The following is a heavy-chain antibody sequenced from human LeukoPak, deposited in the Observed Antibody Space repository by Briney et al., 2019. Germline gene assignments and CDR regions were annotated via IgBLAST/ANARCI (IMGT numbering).Heavy chain of an antibody. D-gene: IGHD4-17*01. J-gene: IGHJ4*02. Sequence: SETPSLTCTVSGGSISSSSYYWGWIRQPPGKGLEWIGSIYYSGSTYYNPSLKSRVTISVDTSKNQFSLKLSSVTAADTAVYYCARTPDYGQTFDYWGQGTLVTVSS. CDR1: GGSISSSSYY. V-gene: IGHV4-39*01. CDR3: ARTPDYGQTFDY. CDR2: IYYSGST.